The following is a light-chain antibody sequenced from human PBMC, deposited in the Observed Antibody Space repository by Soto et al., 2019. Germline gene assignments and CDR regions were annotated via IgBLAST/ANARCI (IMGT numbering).Light chain of an antibody. Sequence: DIQMTQSPAFLSASVGDRVTITCRASQGIINYLAWYQQKPGKAPKLLIYDASSLESGVLSRFSGSGSGTEFTLTISSLQPDDFATYYCQHYNSYPWTFGQGTKVDIK. CDR1: QGIINY. CDR3: QHYNSYPWT. J-gene: IGKJ1*01. V-gene: IGKV1-9*01. CDR2: DAS.